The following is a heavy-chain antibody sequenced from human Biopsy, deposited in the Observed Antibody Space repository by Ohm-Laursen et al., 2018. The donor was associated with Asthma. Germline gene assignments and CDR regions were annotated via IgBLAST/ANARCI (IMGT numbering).Heavy chain of an antibody. V-gene: IGHV3-30*03. D-gene: IGHD2-21*01. J-gene: IGHJ4*02. CDR3: VRWRSGYPDHYSDF. Sequence: SLRLSCAASGFTFRNFGMHWVRQAPGKGLEWVALISSDVREWYADSVKGRFTISRDNSKDTLDLQMNSLRGDDTAVYYCVRWRSGYPDHYSDFWGLGTLVTVSS. CDR2: ISSDVRE. CDR1: GFTFRNFG.